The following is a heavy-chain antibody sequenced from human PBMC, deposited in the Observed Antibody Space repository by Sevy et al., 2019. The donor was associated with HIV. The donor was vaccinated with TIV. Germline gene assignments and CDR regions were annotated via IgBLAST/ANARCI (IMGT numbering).Heavy chain of an antibody. J-gene: IGHJ6*02. Sequence: GGSLRLSCAVSGFPVSSSYMNWVRQAPGKGLEWVSVFYTGSKTDYADSVKGRFTMSRDNCKNTLYLQMNGLRAEDTAVYYCARDKNAYYYGLDVWGQGTTVTVSS. CDR3: ARDKNAYYYGLDV. CDR1: GFPVSSSY. V-gene: IGHV3-53*01. CDR2: FYTGSKT.